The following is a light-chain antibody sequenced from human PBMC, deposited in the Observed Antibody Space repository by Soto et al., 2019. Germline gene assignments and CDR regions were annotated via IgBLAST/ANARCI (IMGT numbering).Light chain of an antibody. CDR1: QSVSSY. CDR2: DAS. Sequence: DIVLPQVPSTLSLSPGERATLSCRASQSVSSYLAWYQQKPGQAPRLLIYDASNRATGIPARFSGSGSGTDFTLTISSLEPEDFAVYYCQQRSKWPITFGQGTRLEIK. V-gene: IGKV3-11*01. CDR3: QQRSKWPIT. J-gene: IGKJ5*01.